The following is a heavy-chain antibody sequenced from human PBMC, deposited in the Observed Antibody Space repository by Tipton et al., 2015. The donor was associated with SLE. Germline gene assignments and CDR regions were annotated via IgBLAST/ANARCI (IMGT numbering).Heavy chain of an antibody. D-gene: IGHD6-6*01. CDR1: GFTFSSYA. Sequence: SLRLSCAASGFTFSSYAMSWVRQAPGKGLEWVSAISGSGGSTYYADSVKGRFTISRDNSKNTLYLQMNSLRAEDTAVYYCAKDQYSNLYYFDYWGQGTLVTVSS. V-gene: IGHV3-23*01. CDR2: ISGSGGST. J-gene: IGHJ4*02. CDR3: AKDQYSNLYYFDY.